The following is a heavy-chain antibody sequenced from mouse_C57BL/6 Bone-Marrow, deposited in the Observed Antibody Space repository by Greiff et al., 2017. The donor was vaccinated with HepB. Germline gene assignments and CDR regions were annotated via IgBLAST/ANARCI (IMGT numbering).Heavy chain of an antibody. J-gene: IGHJ4*01. V-gene: IGHV5-16*01. D-gene: IGHD2-5*01. CDR2: INYDGSSH. CDR1: GFTFSDYY. CDR3: ARVADYSNPYAMDY. Sequence: EVHLVESEGGLVQPGSSMKLSCTASGFTFSDYYMAWVRQVPEKGLEWVANINYDGSSHYYMDSLKSRFIISRDNAKNILYLQMSRLKSEDTATYYCARVADYSNPYAMDYWGQGTSVTVSS.